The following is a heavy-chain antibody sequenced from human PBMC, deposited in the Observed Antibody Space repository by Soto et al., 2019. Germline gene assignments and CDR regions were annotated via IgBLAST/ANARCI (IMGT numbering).Heavy chain of an antibody. J-gene: IGHJ5*02. D-gene: IGHD3-3*01. CDR1: RFTFSSYA. Sequence: GGSLRLSCAASRFTFSSYAMHWVRQAPGKGLEWVAVISYDGSNKYYADSVKGRFTISRDNSKNTLYLQMNSLRAEDTAVYYCARDTGYDFWSGYPNWFDPWGQGTLVTVSS. CDR3: ARDTGYDFWSGYPNWFDP. CDR2: ISYDGSNK. V-gene: IGHV3-30-3*01.